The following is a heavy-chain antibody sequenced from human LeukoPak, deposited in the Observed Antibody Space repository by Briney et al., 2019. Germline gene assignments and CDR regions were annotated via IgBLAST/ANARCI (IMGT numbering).Heavy chain of an antibody. Sequence: GASVEVSCKASGYTFTSYYMHWVRQAPGQGLEWMGIINPSGGSTSYAQKFQGRVTMTRDMSTSTVYMELSSLRSEDTAVYYCARAPSIVVVVAAATGLDYWGQGTLVTVSS. CDR2: INPSGGST. V-gene: IGHV1-46*01. J-gene: IGHJ4*02. D-gene: IGHD2-15*01. CDR1: GYTFTSYY. CDR3: ARAPSIVVVVAAATGLDY.